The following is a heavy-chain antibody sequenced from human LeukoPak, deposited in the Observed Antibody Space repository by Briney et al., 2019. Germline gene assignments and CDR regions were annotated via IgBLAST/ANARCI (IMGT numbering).Heavy chain of an antibody. CDR2: NNNDGSTT. V-gene: IGHV3-74*01. J-gene: IGHJ6*02. CDR1: GFTFSTYW. CDR3: ARETESITMVRGSRQHYYGMDV. Sequence: GGSLRLSCAASGFTFSTYWMHWVRQAPGKGLVWVSRNNNDGSTTTYADSVKGRFTISRDNAKNTLYLQMNSLRAEDTGVYYCARETESITMVRGSRQHYYGMDVWGQGTTVTVSS. D-gene: IGHD3-10*01.